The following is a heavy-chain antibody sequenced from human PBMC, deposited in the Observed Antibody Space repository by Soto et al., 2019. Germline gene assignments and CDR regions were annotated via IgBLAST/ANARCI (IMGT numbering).Heavy chain of an antibody. CDR1: GFTFSSYA. J-gene: IGHJ4*02. D-gene: IGHD3-22*01. CDR2: ISGSGGST. V-gene: IGHV3-23*01. CDR3: AKVYYDSSGYYPTFFDY. Sequence: QPGGSLRLSCAASGFTFSSYAMSWVRQAPGKGLEWVSAISGSGGSTYYADSVKGRFTISRDNSKNTLYLQMNSLRAEDTAVYYCAKVYYDSSGYYPTFFDYWGQGTLVTVSS.